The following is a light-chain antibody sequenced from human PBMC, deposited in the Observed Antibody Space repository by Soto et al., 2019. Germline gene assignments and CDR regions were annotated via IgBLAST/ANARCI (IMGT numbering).Light chain of an antibody. CDR1: SSDVGCYNY. CDR2: DVS. Sequence: QSALTQPASVSGSPGQSITISCTGTSSDVGCYNYVYWYQQHPGKAPKFMIYDVSSRPSGVSNRFSGSKSGNTASLTISGLQAEDEADYYCCSYTTSNTRQIVFGTGTKLTVL. J-gene: IGLJ1*01. CDR3: CSYTTSNTRQIV. V-gene: IGLV2-14*03.